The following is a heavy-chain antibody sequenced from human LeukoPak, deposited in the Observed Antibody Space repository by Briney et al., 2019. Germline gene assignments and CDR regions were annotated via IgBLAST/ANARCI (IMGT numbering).Heavy chain of an antibody. J-gene: IGHJ6*03. CDR3: ARGLRGDSYYYYYFYMDV. V-gene: IGHV4-59*01. CDR2: IYYSGST. CDR1: GGSMTRYY. D-gene: IGHD4-17*01. Sequence: SETLSLTCTVSGGSMTRYYWSWIRQPPGKGLEWIGYIYYSGSTNYNPSLKSRVTISVDTSKNQFSLKLSSVTAADTAVYYCARGLRGDSYYYYYFYMDVWGKGTTVTVSS.